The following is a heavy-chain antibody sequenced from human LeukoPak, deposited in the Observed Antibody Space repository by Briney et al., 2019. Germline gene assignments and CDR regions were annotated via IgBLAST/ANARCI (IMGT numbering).Heavy chain of an antibody. D-gene: IGHD3-10*01. CDR3: ARERFDRFGELLPYYYYYMDV. V-gene: IGHV4-4*07. CDR2: IYTSGST. J-gene: IGHJ6*03. Sequence: SETLSLTCTVSGGSISSYYWSWIRQPAGKGLEWIGRIYTSGSTNYNPSLKSRVTMSVDTSKNQFSLKLSSVTAADTAVYYCARERFDRFGELLPYYYYYMDVWGKGTRSPSP. CDR1: GGSISSYY.